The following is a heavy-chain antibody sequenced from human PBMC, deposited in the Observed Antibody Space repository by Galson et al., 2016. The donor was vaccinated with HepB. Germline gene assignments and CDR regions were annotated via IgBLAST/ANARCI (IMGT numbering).Heavy chain of an antibody. Sequence: QSGAEVKKPGESLRISCKGSGSSFTSYWINWVRQMPGKGPEWMGRIDPSDSYSNYNPSFYGHVTISVDKSISTAYLQWSSLKASDTAMYYCARYYFDSSGHEYFQHWGQGTLVTVSS. CDR1: GSSFTSYW. V-gene: IGHV5-10-1*01. D-gene: IGHD3-22*01. CDR3: ARYYFDSSGHEYFQH. CDR2: IDPSDSYS. J-gene: IGHJ1*01.